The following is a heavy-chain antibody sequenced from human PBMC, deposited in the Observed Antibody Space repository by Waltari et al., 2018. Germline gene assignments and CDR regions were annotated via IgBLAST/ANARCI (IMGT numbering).Heavy chain of an antibody. CDR3: ARLPTKYYDSLGWGFFDQ. V-gene: IGHV4-59*08. CDR1: GDFCCDDH. Sequence: HVRLQESGPGLVKPSETLYLTCTVSGDFCCDDHWTWIRQAPGKGLEWIAYLRNTGSTKRNPSLESRVTISADTSKKQFTLRLTSVTAADTAVYYCARLPTKYYDSLGWGFFDQWGQGILVTVSS. CDR2: LRNTGST. D-gene: IGHD3-22*01. J-gene: IGHJ4*02.